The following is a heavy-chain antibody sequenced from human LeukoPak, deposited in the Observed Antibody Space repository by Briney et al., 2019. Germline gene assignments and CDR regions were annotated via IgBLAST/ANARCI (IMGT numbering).Heavy chain of an antibody. V-gene: IGHV1-18*01. CDR3: ARGGVVPAAILAFDI. J-gene: IGHJ3*02. CDR1: GYTFTSYG. Sequence: ASVKVSFKASGYTFTSYGINWVRQAPGQGLEWMGWISAYNGKTNYAQKLQGRVTMTTDTSTSTVYMELRSLRSDDTAVYYCARGGVVPAAILAFDIWGQGTMVTVSS. CDR2: ISAYNGKT. D-gene: IGHD2-2*01.